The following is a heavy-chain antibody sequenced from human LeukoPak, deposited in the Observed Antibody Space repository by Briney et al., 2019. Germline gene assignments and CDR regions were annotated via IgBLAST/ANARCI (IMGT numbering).Heavy chain of an antibody. Sequence: GGSLRLSCAASGFTFSSYSLNWVRQAPGKGLEWVSSVSTGSNYIYYADSVKGRFTISRDNDKNSLYLQMNSLRAEDTAVYYCARGAAAGTGEFDYWGQGTLVTVSS. V-gene: IGHV3-21*01. CDR1: GFTFSSYS. J-gene: IGHJ4*02. CDR3: ARGAAAGTGEFDY. D-gene: IGHD6-13*01. CDR2: VSTGSNYI.